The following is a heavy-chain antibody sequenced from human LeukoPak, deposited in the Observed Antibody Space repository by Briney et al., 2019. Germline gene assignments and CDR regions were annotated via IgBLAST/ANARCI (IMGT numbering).Heavy chain of an antibody. V-gene: IGHV3-48*03. CDR3: ARGNYDFWAHYYYYYYMDV. J-gene: IGHJ6*03. CDR2: ISSSGSTI. CDR1: GFTFSSYE. Sequence: QPGGSLRLSCAASGFTFSSYEMNWVRQAPGKGLEWVSYISSSGSTIYYADSVKGRFTISRDNAKNSLYLQMNSLRAEDTAVYYCARGNYDFWAHYYYYYYMDVWGKGTTVTVSS. D-gene: IGHD3-3*01.